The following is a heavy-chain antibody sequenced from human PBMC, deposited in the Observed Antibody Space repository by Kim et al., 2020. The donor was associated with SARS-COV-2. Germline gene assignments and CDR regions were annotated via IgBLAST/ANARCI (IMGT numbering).Heavy chain of an antibody. J-gene: IGHJ4*02. CDR3: AKYRSSGSYYREFDY. V-gene: IGHV3-23*01. CDR1: GFTFSSYA. D-gene: IGHD3-10*01. Sequence: GGSLRLSCAASGFTFSSYAMSWVRQAPGKGLEWVSAISGSGGSTYYADSVKGRFTISRDNSKNTLYLQMNSLRAEDTAVYYCAKYRSSGSYYREFDYWGQGTLVTVSS. CDR2: ISGSGGST.